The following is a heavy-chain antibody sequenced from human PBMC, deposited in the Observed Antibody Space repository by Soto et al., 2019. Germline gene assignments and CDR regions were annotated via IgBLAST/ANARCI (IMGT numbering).Heavy chain of an antibody. CDR3: AREIPLYYDFWSGYFPLAGYYYGMDV. Sequence: QVQLVESGGGVVQPGRSLRRSCAASGFTFSSYAMHWVRQAPGKGLEWVAVISYDGSNKYYADSVKGRFTISRDNSKNTLYLQMNSLRAEDTAVYYCAREIPLYYDFWSGYFPLAGYYYGMDVWGQGTTVTVSS. J-gene: IGHJ6*02. CDR1: GFTFSSYA. V-gene: IGHV3-30-3*01. CDR2: ISYDGSNK. D-gene: IGHD3-3*01.